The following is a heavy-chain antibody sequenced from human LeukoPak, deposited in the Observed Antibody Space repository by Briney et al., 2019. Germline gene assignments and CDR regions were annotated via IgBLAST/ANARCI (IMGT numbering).Heavy chain of an antibody. J-gene: IGHJ4*02. CDR1: GCIFSSYA. CDR2: MSGSSGTI. CDR3: AKDRQEWELFDY. V-gene: IGHV3-23*01. D-gene: IGHD1-26*01. Sequence: PGRALRFSCEAPGCIFSSYAMSWGGQPPGKRLDWVCAMSGSSGTIYCGDAVKGRFTISGDNSKNTLYLQMSSLRAEDTAVYYCAKDRQEWELFDYWGQGSLVTGSS.